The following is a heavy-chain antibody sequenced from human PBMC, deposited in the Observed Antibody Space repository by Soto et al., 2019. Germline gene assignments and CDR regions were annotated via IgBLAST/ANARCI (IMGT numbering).Heavy chain of an antibody. CDR2: IIPIFGTA. CDR1: GGTFSSYA. J-gene: IGHJ6*02. D-gene: IGHD6-13*01. V-gene: IGHV1-69*13. Sequence: ASVKVSCNASGGTFSSYAISWVRQAPGQGLEWMGGIIPIFGTANYAQKFQGRVTITADESTSTAYLELSRLRSEDTAVYYCARDLAAAGTGERLHVWCQGITLPVSS. CDR3: ARDLAAAGTGERLHV.